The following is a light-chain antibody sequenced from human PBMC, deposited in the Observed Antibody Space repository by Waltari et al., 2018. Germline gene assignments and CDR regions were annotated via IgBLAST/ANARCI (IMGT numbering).Light chain of an antibody. Sequence: EIVVTQSPATLSVSPGERATLSCRASQRVGRNLAWYQQKPGQSPRLLIYSASARATGVPARFSGSGSGTDFTLTISSLQSEDFAVYYCQQYDYWPPLTFGGGTKVEIK. V-gene: IGKV3-15*01. CDR3: QQYDYWPPLT. J-gene: IGKJ4*01. CDR1: QRVGRN. CDR2: SAS.